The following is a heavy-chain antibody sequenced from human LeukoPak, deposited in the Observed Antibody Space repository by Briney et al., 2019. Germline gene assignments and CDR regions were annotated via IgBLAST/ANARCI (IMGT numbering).Heavy chain of an antibody. CDR3: ATVYGRDAYNYNDY. V-gene: IGHV3-74*01. D-gene: IGHD5-24*01. CDR1: GFXFSNYW. Sequence: PGGSLRLSCAASGFXFSNYWMHWVRQAPGKGLMWVSRINADGRSTDYADSVRGRFTVSRDNAKNTLYLQMSSLRAEDTAIYYCATVYGRDAYNYNDYWGQGTLVTVSS. CDR2: INADGRST. J-gene: IGHJ4*02.